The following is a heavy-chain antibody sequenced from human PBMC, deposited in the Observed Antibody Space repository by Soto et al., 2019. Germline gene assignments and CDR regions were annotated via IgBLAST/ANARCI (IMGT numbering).Heavy chain of an antibody. CDR3: AGDRIRYYYDSSGYYLDY. Sequence: GGSLRLSCAASGFTSSSYGMHWVRQAPGKGLEWVAFIWYDGSNKYYADSVKGRFTISRDNSKNTLYLQMNSLRAEDTAVYYCAGDRIRYYYDSSGYYLDYWGQGTLVTVSS. D-gene: IGHD3-22*01. CDR1: GFTSSSYG. V-gene: IGHV3-33*01. CDR2: IWYDGSNK. J-gene: IGHJ4*02.